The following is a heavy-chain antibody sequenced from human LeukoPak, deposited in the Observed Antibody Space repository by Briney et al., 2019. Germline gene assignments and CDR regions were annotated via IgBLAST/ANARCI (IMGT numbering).Heavy chain of an antibody. D-gene: IGHD5-18*01. CDR3: ATIKRGSIYGYFDF. V-gene: IGHV4-59*11. J-gene: IGHJ4*02. Sequence: PSETLSLTCTVSGVSISSHYWSWIRQPPGKGLEWIAYMFDSERTKGNPSLNSRITLSADTSKNQFSLRLSSVTAADTAVYYCATIKRGSIYGYFDFWGQGTLVTVSS. CDR2: MFDSERT. CDR1: GVSISSHY.